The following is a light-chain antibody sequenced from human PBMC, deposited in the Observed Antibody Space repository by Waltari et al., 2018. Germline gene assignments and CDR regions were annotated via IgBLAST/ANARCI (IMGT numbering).Light chain of an antibody. CDR3: QQTFMYPS. CDR2: SAS. V-gene: IGKV1-39*01. Sequence: IQMTQSPSSLSASIGDRVTITCRASQSVSNFLNWYQQKPGGAPHLLISSASILQCGVPSRFSGSGSGTEFTLTVSSLYPEDVATYFCQQTFMYPSFGGGTRIEI. CDR1: QSVSNF. J-gene: IGKJ4*01.